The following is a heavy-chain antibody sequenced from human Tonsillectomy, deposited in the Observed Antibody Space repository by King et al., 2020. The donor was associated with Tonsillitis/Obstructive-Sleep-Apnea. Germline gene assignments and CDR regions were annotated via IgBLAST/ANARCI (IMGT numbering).Heavy chain of an antibody. CDR1: GFSVSSNF. CDR2: IYYGGST. J-gene: IGHJ6*03. D-gene: IGHD2-8*01. Sequence: VHLVDSGGGFIQPGGSLRLSCAASGFSVSSNFMSWVRQAQGKGLEWVSVIYYGGSTHYADSVKGRLTISRDNSKNTLYLQMNSLRAEDTAVYYCGYTNYGYYYYYMDVWGKGTTVTVSS. CDR3: GYTNYGYYYYYMDV. V-gene: IGHV3-53*01.